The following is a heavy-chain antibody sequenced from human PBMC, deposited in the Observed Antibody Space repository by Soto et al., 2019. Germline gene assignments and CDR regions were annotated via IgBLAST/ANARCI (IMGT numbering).Heavy chain of an antibody. CDR3: ARVHDYYDSSGYYLGPFDY. CDR2: IYHSGST. J-gene: IGHJ4*02. Sequence: PSETLSLTCTVSGGSISSSSYYWGWIRQPPGKGLEWIGSIYHSGSTNYNPSLKSRVTISVDTSKNQFSLKLSSVTAADTAVYYCARVHDYYDSSGYYLGPFDYWGQGTLVTVS. V-gene: IGHV4-39*07. D-gene: IGHD3-22*01. CDR1: GGSISSSSYY.